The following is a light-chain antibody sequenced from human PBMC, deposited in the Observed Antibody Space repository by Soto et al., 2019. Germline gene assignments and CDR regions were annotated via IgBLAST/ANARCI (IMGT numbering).Light chain of an antibody. CDR3: NSYTNSSAVV. V-gene: IGLV2-14*01. J-gene: IGLJ2*01. CDR2: EVT. Sequence: QSALTQPASVSGSPGQSITISCSGTRDDIGAYDYASWYQQHPGNAPKLLVYEVTNRPSGVSDRFSGSKSGNTASLTISGLQAEDEADYCCNSYTNSSAVVFGGGTKLTVL. CDR1: RDDIGAYDY.